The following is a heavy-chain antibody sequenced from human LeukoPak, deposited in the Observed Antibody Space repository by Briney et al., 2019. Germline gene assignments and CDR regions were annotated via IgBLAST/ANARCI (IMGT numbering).Heavy chain of an antibody. V-gene: IGHV4-30-2*01. J-gene: IGHJ4*02. CDR1: GGSMSSRGYS. CDR2: IDHSGST. CDR3: ARGVTSLYFDY. Sequence: PSQTLSLTCAVSGGSMSSRGYSWSWIRQPPGKALEWIGYIDHSGSTYYNPSLKSRVTMSVDRSKNQLSLNLSSVTAADTAVYYCARGVTSLYFDYWGQGTLVTVSS. D-gene: IGHD5-18*01.